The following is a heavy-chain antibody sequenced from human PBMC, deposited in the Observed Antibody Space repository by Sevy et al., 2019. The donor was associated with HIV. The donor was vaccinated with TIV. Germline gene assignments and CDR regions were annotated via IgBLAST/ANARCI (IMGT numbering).Heavy chain of an antibody. Sequence: GGSLRLSCAASGFTFTNFALSWVRQAPGRGLEWVSAISSSGSTFYTLSVKGRFTLSRDNFKDTLYLQMKSQRVEDTAIYYCAKANGRGQHGNDAFDLWGHETIVTAS. D-gene: IGHD1-1*01. CDR3: AKANGRGQHGNDAFDL. V-gene: IGHV3-23*01. CDR2: ISSSGST. J-gene: IGHJ3*01. CDR1: GFTFTNFA.